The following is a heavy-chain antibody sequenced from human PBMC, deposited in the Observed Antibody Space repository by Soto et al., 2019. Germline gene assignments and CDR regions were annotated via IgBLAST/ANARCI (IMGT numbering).Heavy chain of an antibody. CDR3: TTDRFGSSYNWNDEQDHDAFDI. CDR1: GFTFSNAW. D-gene: IGHD1-1*01. Sequence: GGSLRLSCAASGFTFSNAWMSWVRQAPGKGLEWVGRIKSKTDGGTTDYAAPVKGRFTISRDDSKNTLYLQMNSLKTEDTAVYYCTTDRFGSSYNWNDEQDHDAFDIWGQGTMVTVSS. J-gene: IGHJ3*02. V-gene: IGHV3-15*01. CDR2: IKSKTDGGTT.